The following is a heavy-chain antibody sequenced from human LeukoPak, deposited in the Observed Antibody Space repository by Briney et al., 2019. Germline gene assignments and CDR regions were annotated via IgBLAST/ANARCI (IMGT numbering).Heavy chain of an antibody. CDR1: GGSFSGYY. V-gene: IGHV4-34*01. J-gene: IGHJ5*02. D-gene: IGHD3-10*01. Sequence: PSETLSLTCAVYGGSFSGYYWSWIRQPPGKGLEWIGEINHSGSTNYNPSLKSRVTISVDTSKNQFSLKLSSVTAADTAVYYCARRHKGYYYGSGSHNWFGPWGQGTLVTVSS. CDR2: INHSGST. CDR3: ARRHKGYYYGSGSHNWFGP.